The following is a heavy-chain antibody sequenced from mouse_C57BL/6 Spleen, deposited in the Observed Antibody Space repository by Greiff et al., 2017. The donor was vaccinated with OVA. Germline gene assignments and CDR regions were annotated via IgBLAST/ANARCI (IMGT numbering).Heavy chain of an antibody. V-gene: IGHV3-6*01. CDR1: GYSITSGYY. CDR3: ASYYSNAY. D-gene: IGHD2-5*01. CDR2: ISYDGSN. Sequence: EVQLQESGPGLVKPSQSLSLTCSVTGYSITSGYYWNWIRQFPGNKLEWMGYISYDGSNNYNPSLKNRISITRDTSKNQFFLKLNSVTTEDTATYYCASYYSNAYWGQGTLVTVSA. J-gene: IGHJ3*01.